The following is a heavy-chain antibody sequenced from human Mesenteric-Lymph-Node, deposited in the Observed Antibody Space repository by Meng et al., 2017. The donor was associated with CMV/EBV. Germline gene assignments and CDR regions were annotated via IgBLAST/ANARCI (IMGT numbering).Heavy chain of an antibody. J-gene: IGHJ3*02. CDR2: INWNGDST. CDR3: ARENQKVLRFLEWSTDAFDI. D-gene: IGHD3-3*01. V-gene: IGHV3-20*04. CDR1: GFTFNDYG. Sequence: GESLKISCAASGFTFNDYGMSWVRQAPGKGLEWVSGINWNGDSTGYADSVKGRFTISRDNAKNSLYLQMNSLRAEDTAMYYCARENQKVLRFLEWSTDAFDIWGQGTMVTVSS.